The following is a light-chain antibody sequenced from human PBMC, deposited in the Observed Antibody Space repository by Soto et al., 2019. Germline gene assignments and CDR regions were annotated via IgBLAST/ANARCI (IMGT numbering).Light chain of an antibody. J-gene: IGKJ1*01. V-gene: IGKV1-5*03. CDR1: QGISGW. CDR2: KAS. Sequence: DIQMTQSPSSVSASVGDRLTITCRASQGISGWLAWYQQKPGKAPKLLIYKASTLKSGVPSRFSGSGSGTEFTLTISSLQPDDFATYYCQHYNSYSEAFGQGTKVDIK. CDR3: QHYNSYSEA.